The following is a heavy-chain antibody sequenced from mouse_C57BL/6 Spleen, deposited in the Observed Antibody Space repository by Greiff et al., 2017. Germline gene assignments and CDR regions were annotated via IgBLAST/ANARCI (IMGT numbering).Heavy chain of an antibody. D-gene: IGHD2-5*01. Sequence: EVKLMESGPELVKPGASVKMSCKASGYTFTDYNMHWVKQSHGKSLEWIGYINPNNGGTSYNQKFKGKATLTVNKSSSTAYMELRSLTSEDSAVYYCARYSNLYYYAMDYWGQGTSVTVSS. CDR3: ARYSNLYYYAMDY. CDR1: GYTFTDYN. J-gene: IGHJ4*01. CDR2: INPNNGGT. V-gene: IGHV1-22*01.